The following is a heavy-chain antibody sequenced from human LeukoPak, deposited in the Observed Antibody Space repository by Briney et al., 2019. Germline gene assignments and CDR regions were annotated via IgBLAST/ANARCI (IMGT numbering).Heavy chain of an antibody. CDR1: GYSFTSYD. D-gene: IGHD2-15*01. V-gene: IGHV1-8*01. J-gene: IGHJ4*02. Sequence: GASVKVSCKASGYSFTSYDINWVRQATGQGLEWMGWVNPNSGHTGYAQKFQGRVTMTRNTSISTAYMDLSSLRSEDTAVYYCARGAPASYCSGGSCPYFDYWGQGTLVSVSS. CDR3: ARGAPASYCSGGSCPYFDY. CDR2: VNPNSGHT.